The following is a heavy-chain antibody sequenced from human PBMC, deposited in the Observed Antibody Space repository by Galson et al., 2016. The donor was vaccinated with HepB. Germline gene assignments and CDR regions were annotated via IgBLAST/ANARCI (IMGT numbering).Heavy chain of an antibody. J-gene: IGHJ6*02. CDR3: ARGGLGNYYAYGMDV. V-gene: IGHV3-23*01. D-gene: IGHD3/OR15-3a*01. CDR1: GLSFSPYA. Sequence: SLRLSCAASGLSFSPYAVSWVRQAPGKGLEWVSAINGTGTITKYADSVKGRFTISRDNSKNTMYLQVSSLRAEDTAVYYCARGGLGNYYAYGMDVWGHGTTVTVSS. CDR2: INGTGTIT.